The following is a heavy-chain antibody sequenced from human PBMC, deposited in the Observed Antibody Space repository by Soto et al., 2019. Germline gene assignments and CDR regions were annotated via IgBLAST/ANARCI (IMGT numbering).Heavy chain of an antibody. Sequence: GGSLRLSCAASGFTFSNYAMSWIRQAPGKGLEWVSTIRETDNTYYADSVRGRFTTSRDNAKNTLYLQMNSLRAEDTAVYYCVKHYYYDSSGYPAHHDAFDIWGQGTMVTVSS. CDR2: IRETDNT. V-gene: IGHV3-23*01. D-gene: IGHD3-22*01. CDR1: GFTFSNYA. CDR3: VKHYYYDSSGYPAHHDAFDI. J-gene: IGHJ3*02.